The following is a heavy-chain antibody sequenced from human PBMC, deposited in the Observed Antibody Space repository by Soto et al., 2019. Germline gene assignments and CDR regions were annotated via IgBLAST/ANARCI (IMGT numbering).Heavy chain of an antibody. V-gene: IGHV3-23*01. CDR1: GFTFSSYA. Sequence: EVQLMESGGGLVQPGGSLRLSCAASGFTFSSYAMSWVRQAPGKGLEWVSVITGSGSTTYYADSVKGRFTISRDNSKNTLYLQMNSVRAEETAVYYCARRGGALGYWGQGTLVTVSS. CDR2: ITGSGSTT. CDR3: ARRGGALGY. D-gene: IGHD3-16*01. J-gene: IGHJ4*02.